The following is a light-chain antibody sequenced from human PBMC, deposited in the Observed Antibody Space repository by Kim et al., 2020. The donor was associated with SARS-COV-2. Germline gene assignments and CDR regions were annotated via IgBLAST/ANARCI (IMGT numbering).Light chain of an antibody. J-gene: IGLJ2*01. V-gene: IGLV4-69*01. Sequence: GQLPVTLGSGHSSDAIGRRQQQPEKGPRYLMKLTRDGSHSKGDGIPDRFSGSSSGAERYLTISSRQSEDEADYYCQTWGTGAKGVFGGGTQLTVL. CDR2: LTRDGSH. CDR1: SGHSSDA. CDR3: QTWGTGAKGV.